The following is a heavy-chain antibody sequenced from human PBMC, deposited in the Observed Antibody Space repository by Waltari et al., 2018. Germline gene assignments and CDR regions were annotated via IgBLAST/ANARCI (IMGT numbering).Heavy chain of an antibody. CDR2: IYTSWST. CDR3: ARELRLEIKGDAFDI. CDR1: GGSISSSS. V-gene: IGHV4-4*07. D-gene: IGHD1-1*01. J-gene: IGHJ3*02. Sequence: QVQLQESGAGLVMPSETLSLTCTVSGGSISSSSWGWFRQPAGKGLEWIGRIYTSWSTNYNPSLKSRVTMSVDTSKNQFSLKLSSVTAADTAVYYCARELRLEIKGDAFDIWGQGTMVTVSS.